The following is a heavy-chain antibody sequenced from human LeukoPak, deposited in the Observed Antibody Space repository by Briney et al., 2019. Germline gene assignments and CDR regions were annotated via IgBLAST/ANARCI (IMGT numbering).Heavy chain of an antibody. J-gene: IGHJ4*02. D-gene: IGHD3-16*01. V-gene: IGHV1-18*01. CDR3: ARHGGIGPKRDYFDY. Sequence: ASVKVSCKASGYTFTSYGISRVRQAPGQGLEWMRWLSTDNGDTNYAQKFQGRVTMTTDTSTTTAHMELRSLTSDDTAIYYCARHGGIGPKRDYFDYWGPGTLVTVSS. CDR1: GYTFTSYG. CDR2: LSTDNGDT.